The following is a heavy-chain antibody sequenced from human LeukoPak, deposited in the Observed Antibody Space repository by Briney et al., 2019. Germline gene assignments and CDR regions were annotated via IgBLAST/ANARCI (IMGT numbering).Heavy chain of an antibody. CDR2: ISYDGSNK. Sequence: PGRSLRLSCAASGFTFSSYGMYWVRQAPGKGLEWVAIISYDGSNKYYADSVKGRFTISRDNSKNTLYLQMNSLRAEDTAVYYCAKPRPRMTMMVVASDYWGQGTLVTVSS. J-gene: IGHJ4*02. D-gene: IGHD3-22*01. V-gene: IGHV3-30*18. CDR3: AKPRPRMTMMVVASDY. CDR1: GFTFSSYG.